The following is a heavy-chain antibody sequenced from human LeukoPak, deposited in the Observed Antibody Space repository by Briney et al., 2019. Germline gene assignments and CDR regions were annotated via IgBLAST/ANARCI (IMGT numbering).Heavy chain of an antibody. V-gene: IGHV3-21*01. CDR1: GFTFSSYS. CDR3: ARDPGWGVVVTASYWYFDL. D-gene: IGHD2-21*02. CDR2: ISSSSSYI. Sequence: GGSLRLSCAASGFTFSSYSMNWVRQAPGKGLEWVSSISSSSSYIYYADSMKGRFTISRDNAKNSLYLQMNSLRAEDTAVYYCARDPGWGVVVTASYWYFDLWGRGTLVTVSS. J-gene: IGHJ2*01.